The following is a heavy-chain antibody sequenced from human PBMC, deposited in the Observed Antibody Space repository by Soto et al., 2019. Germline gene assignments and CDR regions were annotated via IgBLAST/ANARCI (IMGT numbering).Heavy chain of an antibody. CDR1: GFTFSSYA. CDR3: ARDGSDSGYEYFDY. Sequence: GGSLRLSCAASGFTFSSYAMHWVRQAPGKGLEWVAVISYDGSNKYYADSVKGRFTISRDNSKNTLYLQMNSLRAEDTAVYYCARDGSDSGYEYFDYWGQGTLVTVSS. V-gene: IGHV3-30-3*01. D-gene: IGHD5-12*01. CDR2: ISYDGSNK. J-gene: IGHJ4*02.